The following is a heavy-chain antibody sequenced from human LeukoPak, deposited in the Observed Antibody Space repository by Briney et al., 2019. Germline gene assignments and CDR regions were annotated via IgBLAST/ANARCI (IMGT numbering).Heavy chain of an antibody. J-gene: IGHJ4*02. CDR2: ISYDGSNK. CDR1: GLTFSSYA. V-gene: IGHV3-30-3*01. CDR3: ARADGDYGFDY. Sequence: GGSLRLSCAASGLTFSSYAMHWVRQAPGKGLEWVAVISYDGSNKYYADSVKGRFTISRDNSKNTLYLQMNGLRAEDTAVYYCARADGDYGFDYWGQGTLVTVSS. D-gene: IGHD4-17*01.